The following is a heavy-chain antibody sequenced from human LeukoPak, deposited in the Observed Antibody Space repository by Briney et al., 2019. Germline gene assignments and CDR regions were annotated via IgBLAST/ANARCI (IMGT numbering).Heavy chain of an antibody. J-gene: IGHJ4*02. Sequence: GGSLRLSCAVSGFTFKSTFMNWVRQAPGKGLEWVSSISSSGSYIHYADSVKGRFIVSRDNGNNTLYLDMSGLSAEDSAIYYCTRDYGARDDWGQGTLATVSS. CDR2: ISSSGSYI. D-gene: IGHD4-17*01. CDR1: GFTFKSTF. CDR3: TRDYGARDD. V-gene: IGHV3-21*01.